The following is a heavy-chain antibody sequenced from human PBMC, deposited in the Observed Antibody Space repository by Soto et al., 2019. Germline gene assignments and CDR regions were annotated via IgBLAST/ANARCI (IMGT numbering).Heavy chain of an antibody. J-gene: IGHJ4*02. CDR1: GYTFTSYY. CDR2: INPSGGST. CDR3: ARDRSRTGPYRSGGSCYLFDY. Sequence: ASVKVSCKAPGYTFTSYYMHWVRQAPGQGLEWMGIINPSGGSTSYAQKFQGRVTMTRDTSTSTVYMELSSLRSEDTAVYYCARDRSRTGPYRSGGSCYLFDYWGQGTLVTVSS. D-gene: IGHD2-15*01. V-gene: IGHV1-46*01.